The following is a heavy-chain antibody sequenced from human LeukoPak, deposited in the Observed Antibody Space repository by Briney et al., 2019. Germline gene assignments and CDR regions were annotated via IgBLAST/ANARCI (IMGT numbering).Heavy chain of an antibody. CDR1: GFTFNDYY. CDR3: AREYKYSYDAFDI. V-gene: IGHV3-11*01. CDR2: ISSSGSTI. D-gene: IGHD5-18*01. Sequence: GGSLRLSCAASGFTFNDYYMSWIRQGPGKGLECISYISSSGSTIYYADSVKGRFTISRDNAKNSLYLQMNSLRAEDTAVYYCAREYKYSYDAFDIWGQGTMVTVSS. J-gene: IGHJ3*02.